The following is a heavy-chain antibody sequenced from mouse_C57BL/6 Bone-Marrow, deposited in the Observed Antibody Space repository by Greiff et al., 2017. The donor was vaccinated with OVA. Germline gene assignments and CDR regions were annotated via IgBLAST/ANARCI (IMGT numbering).Heavy chain of an antibody. CDR1: GYAFSSSW. CDR3: ARSWGAY. J-gene: IGHJ3*01. V-gene: IGHV1-82*01. CDR2: IYPGDGDT. Sequence: VQVVESGPELVKPGASVKISCKASGYAFSSSWMNWVKQRPGKGLEWIGRIYPGDGDTNYNGKFKGKATLTADKSSSTAYMQLSSLTSEDSAVYFCARSWGAYWGQGTLVTVSA.